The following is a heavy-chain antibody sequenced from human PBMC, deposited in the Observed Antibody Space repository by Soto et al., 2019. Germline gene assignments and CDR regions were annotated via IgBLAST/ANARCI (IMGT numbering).Heavy chain of an antibody. D-gene: IGHD5-12*01. CDR1: GYIFTRYG. Sequence: QIQLVQSGGEVKKPGASVKVSCKASGYIFTRYGITWVRQAPGQGLEWVGWISAKNGNTNSGQKFQGRVTMTTDTSTSTAYMELRSMRSDDTAVYYCARDVDIGTHPTGDWFDSWGQGTLVTVSS. CDR3: ARDVDIGTHPTGDWFDS. CDR2: ISAKNGNT. J-gene: IGHJ5*01. V-gene: IGHV1-18*01.